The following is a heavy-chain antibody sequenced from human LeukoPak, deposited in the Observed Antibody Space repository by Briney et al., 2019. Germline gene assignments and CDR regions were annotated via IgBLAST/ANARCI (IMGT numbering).Heavy chain of an antibody. CDR2: IYPGDSDT. V-gene: IGHV5-51*01. CDR3: ARLHGDYAYFQP. J-gene: IGHJ1*01. Sequence: LGESLQISCKGSGFSFSDYWIGWVRQLPGKGLELMGIIYPGDSDTRYRPSFQGQVTISADKSITTAHLQWSSLKASDTAMYYCARLHGDYAYFQPWGQGTLVTVSS. D-gene: IGHD4-17*01. CDR1: GFSFSDYW.